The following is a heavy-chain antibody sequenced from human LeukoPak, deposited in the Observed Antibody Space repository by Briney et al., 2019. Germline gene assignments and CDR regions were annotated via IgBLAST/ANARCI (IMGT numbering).Heavy chain of an antibody. Sequence: SETLSLTCAVSGGSISSSNWWSWVRQPPGKGLEWIGEIYHSGSTNYNPSLKSRVTISVDKSKNQFSLKLSSVTAADTAVYYCARGPSQDYVWGSYRYTAFDYWGQGTLVTVSS. D-gene: IGHD3-16*02. CDR2: IYHSGST. J-gene: IGHJ4*02. CDR1: GGSISSSNW. V-gene: IGHV4-4*02. CDR3: ARGPSQDYVWGSYRYTAFDY.